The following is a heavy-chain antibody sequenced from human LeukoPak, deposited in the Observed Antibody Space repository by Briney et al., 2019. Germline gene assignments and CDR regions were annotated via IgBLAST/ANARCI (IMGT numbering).Heavy chain of an antibody. V-gene: IGHV3-23*01. Sequence: AGGSLRLSCAASGFTFSSYAMSWVRQAPGKGLEWVSAISGSGGSTYYADSVEGRFTISRDNSKNTLYLQMNSLRAEDTAVYYCARDSKGGGDYWGQGTLVTVSS. CDR3: ARDSKGGGDY. J-gene: IGHJ4*02. CDR1: GFTFSSYA. CDR2: ISGSGGST. D-gene: IGHD2/OR15-2a*01.